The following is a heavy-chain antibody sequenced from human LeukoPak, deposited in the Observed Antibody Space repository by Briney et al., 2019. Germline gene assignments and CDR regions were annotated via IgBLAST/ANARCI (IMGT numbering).Heavy chain of an antibody. CDR1: GFTISSYA. Sequence: GGSLRLSCAASGFTISSYAISWVRQAPGKGLEWVSAISGSGGSTYSADSVKGRFTISRDNSKNTLYLQMNSLRAEDTAVYYCAMQVYGDYGIDYWGQGTLVTVSS. D-gene: IGHD4-17*01. CDR3: AMQVYGDYGIDY. CDR2: ISGSGGST. J-gene: IGHJ4*02. V-gene: IGHV3-23*01.